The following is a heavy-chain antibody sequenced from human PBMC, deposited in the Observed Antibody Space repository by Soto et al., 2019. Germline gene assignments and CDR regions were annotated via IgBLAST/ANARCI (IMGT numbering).Heavy chain of an antibody. V-gene: IGHV3-23*01. J-gene: IGHJ4*02. CDR2: ISGTGGNT. CDR1: GFTFSSYA. D-gene: IGHD2-15*01. CDR3: VIPRGGYCSGGSCYVIDY. Sequence: EVQLLESGGGLVQPGGSLRLSCVASGFTFSSYAMNWVRQAPGKGLEWVSGISGTGGNTHYAESVKGRFTISRDNSKKTLYLQMDSLRAEDTAGYYCVIPRGGYCSGGSCYVIDYWGQGTLVTVSS.